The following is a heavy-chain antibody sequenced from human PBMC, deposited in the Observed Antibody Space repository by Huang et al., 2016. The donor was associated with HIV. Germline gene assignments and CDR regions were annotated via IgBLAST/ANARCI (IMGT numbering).Heavy chain of an antibody. CDR2: INASGRT. J-gene: IGHJ4*02. D-gene: IGHD1-26*01. Sequence: QVQLQQWGAGLLKPSETLSLTCAVYGVSFSGYYWSWIRQPPGKGREWIGEINASGRTNNNPSLKRRVTVSVDTSKNQFSLRLSSVTAADTAVYYCARDGPERSSGNYGASDYWGQGTLVTVSS. CDR1: GVSFSGYY. CDR3: ARDGPERSSGNYGASDY. V-gene: IGHV4-34*01.